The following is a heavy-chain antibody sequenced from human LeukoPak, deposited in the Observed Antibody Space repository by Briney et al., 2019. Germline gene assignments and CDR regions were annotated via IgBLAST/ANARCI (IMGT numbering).Heavy chain of an antibody. D-gene: IGHD5-12*01. J-gene: IGHJ4*02. V-gene: IGHV1-18*01. Sequence: ASVKVSCKASGYTFTSYGISWVRQAPGQGLEWMGWISAYNGNTNYAQKLQGRVTMTTDTSTSTAYMELRSLRSDDTAVYYCARDTRPAAPYSGYDYWGQGTLVTVSS. CDR2: ISAYNGNT. CDR1: GYTFTSYG. CDR3: ARDTRPAAPYSGYDY.